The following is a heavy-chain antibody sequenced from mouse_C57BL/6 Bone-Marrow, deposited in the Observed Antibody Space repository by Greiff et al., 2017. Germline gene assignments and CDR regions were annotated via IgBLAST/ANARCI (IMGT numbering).Heavy chain of an antibody. V-gene: IGHV1-81*01. Sequence: VQLQQSGAELARPGASVKLSCKASGYTFTSYGISWVKPRTGQGLEWIGEIYPISGNTYYNEKFQGKATLAADKSSSTAYMELRSLTSEDSAVYVCARPPHYGNYPWFAYWGQGTLVTVSA. CDR1: GYTFTSYG. CDR2: IYPISGNT. J-gene: IGHJ3*01. CDR3: ARPPHYGNYPWFAY. D-gene: IGHD2-1*01.